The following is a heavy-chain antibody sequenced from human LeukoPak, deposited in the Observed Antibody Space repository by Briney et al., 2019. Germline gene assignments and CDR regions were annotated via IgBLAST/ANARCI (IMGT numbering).Heavy chain of an antibody. J-gene: IGHJ4*02. V-gene: IGHV4-30-4*08. CDR2: IYYSGST. CDR3: ARSSGYYYVYFDY. CDR1: GGSISSGDYY. Sequence: PSETLSLTCTVSGGSISSGDYYWRWIRQPPGKGPEWIGYIYYSGSTYYNPSLKSRVTISVDTSKNQFSLKLSSVTAADTAVYYCARSSGYYYVYFDYWGQGTLVTVSS. D-gene: IGHD3-22*01.